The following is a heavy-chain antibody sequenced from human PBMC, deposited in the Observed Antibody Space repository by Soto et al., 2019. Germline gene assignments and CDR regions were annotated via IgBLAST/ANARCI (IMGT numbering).Heavy chain of an antibody. V-gene: IGHV4-31*03. Sequence: SETLSLTCTVSGDSLSSGGHYWSWIRQHPGKGLEWIGHIYDSVNTYYSPSLRSRVTISADMSKNQFSLNLRSVTAADTAVYYCARVDHRGYFAILTDYWGQGTLVTVSS. CDR3: ARVDHRGYFAILTDY. CDR1: GDSLSSGGHY. D-gene: IGHD3-9*01. J-gene: IGHJ4*02. CDR2: IYDSVNT.